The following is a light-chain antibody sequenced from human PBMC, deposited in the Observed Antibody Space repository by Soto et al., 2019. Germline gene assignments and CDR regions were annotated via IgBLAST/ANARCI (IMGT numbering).Light chain of an antibody. J-gene: IGKJ5*01. CDR1: PSVTNY. V-gene: IGKV3-11*01. Sequence: GERATLSCRPSPSVTNYLAWYQQKPGQPPRLLIYGAFNRAAGIPARFSGSGSGTDFTLTISSLEPEDSAVYYCQQRNNWPPVTFGKGTRLEIK. CDR2: GAF. CDR3: QQRNNWPPVT.